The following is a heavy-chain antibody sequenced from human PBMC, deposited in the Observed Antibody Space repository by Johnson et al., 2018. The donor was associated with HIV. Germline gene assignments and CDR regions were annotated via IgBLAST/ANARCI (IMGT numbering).Heavy chain of an antibody. V-gene: IGHV3-7*03. CDR2: IKEDVSEK. D-gene: IGHD3-16*01. J-gene: IGHJ3*02. CDR1: GFTFSSYW. CDR3: ARGRGALDI. Sequence: MQLVESGGGLVQPGGSLRLSCAASGFTFSSYWMNWVRQAPGKGLEWVANIKEDVSEKYYVDSVKGRFTISRDNANNSLYVQMNSLRAEDTAVYYCARGRGALDIWGQGTMVTVSS.